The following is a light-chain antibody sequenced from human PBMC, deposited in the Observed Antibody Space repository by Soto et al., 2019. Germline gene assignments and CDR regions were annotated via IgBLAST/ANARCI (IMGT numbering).Light chain of an antibody. CDR1: QSVSSN. Sequence: EIVMTQSPATLSVSPGERATLSCRASQSVSSNLAWYQQKPGQAPRLLIYGASTRATGIPARFSGSGSGTEFTPTISSLRSEDFAVYYCHQYNNWPPWTFGQGTKVEL. V-gene: IGKV3-15*01. CDR2: GAS. CDR3: HQYNNWPPWT. J-gene: IGKJ1*01.